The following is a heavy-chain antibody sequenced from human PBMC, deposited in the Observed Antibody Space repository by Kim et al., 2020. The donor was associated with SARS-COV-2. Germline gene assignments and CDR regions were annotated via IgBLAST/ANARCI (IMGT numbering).Heavy chain of an antibody. CDR3: ARAIYGGSTSCYTKGSFD. D-gene: IGHD2-2*02. CDR2: IYYRGST. V-gene: IGHV4-59*13. Sequence: SETLSLTCTVSGGSISSYYWSWIRQPPGKGLEWIGYIYYRGSTNSKPSLTRGVTISVDTSKNQISLNLRSVSATDTAAYYCARAIYGGSTSCYTKGSFD. CDR1: GGSISSYY. J-gene: IGHJ2*01.